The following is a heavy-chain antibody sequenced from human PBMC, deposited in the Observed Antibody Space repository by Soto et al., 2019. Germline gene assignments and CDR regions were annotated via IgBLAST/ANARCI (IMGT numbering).Heavy chain of an antibody. V-gene: IGHV3-30*18. CDR3: AKDGRTRIEAARYYYYGMDV. Sequence: GGSLRLSCAASGFTFSSYGMHWVRQAPGKGLEWVAVISYDGSNKYYADSVKGRFTISRDNSKNTLYLQMNSLRAEDTAVYYCAKDGRTRIEAARYYYYGMDVWGQGTTVTVSS. J-gene: IGHJ6*02. CDR1: GFTFSSYG. D-gene: IGHD6-6*01. CDR2: ISYDGSNK.